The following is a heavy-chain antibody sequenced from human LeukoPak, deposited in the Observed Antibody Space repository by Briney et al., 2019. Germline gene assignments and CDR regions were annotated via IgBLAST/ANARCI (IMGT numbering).Heavy chain of an antibody. V-gene: IGHV4-59*01. CDR1: GGSISSYY. D-gene: IGHD6-13*01. CDR3: ARDLGSSSSSPADGMDV. Sequence: SETLSLTCTVSGGSISSYYWSWIRQPPGKGLEWIGYIYYSGSTNYNPSLKSRVTISVDTSKNQFSLKLSSVTAADTAVYYCARDLGSSSSSPADGMDVWGQGTTVTVSS. CDR2: IYYSGST. J-gene: IGHJ6*02.